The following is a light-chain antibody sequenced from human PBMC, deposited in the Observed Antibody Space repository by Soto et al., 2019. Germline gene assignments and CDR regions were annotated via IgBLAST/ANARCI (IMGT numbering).Light chain of an antibody. Sequence: QLVLTQPPSVSGAPGQRVTISCTGSNSNIGAGYDVHWYQLLPGTAPKLLIYGNSNRPSGVPDRFSGSKSGTSASLAITGLQAEDEADYYGQSYDTSLSALYVFGTGTQLTVL. CDR3: QSYDTSLSALYV. V-gene: IGLV1-40*01. CDR2: GNS. J-gene: IGLJ1*01. CDR1: NSNIGAGYD.